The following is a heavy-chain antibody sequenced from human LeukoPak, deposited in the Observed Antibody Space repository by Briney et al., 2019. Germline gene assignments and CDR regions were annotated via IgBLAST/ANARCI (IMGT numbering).Heavy chain of an antibody. J-gene: IGHJ5*02. Sequence: ASVKVSCKASGYTFTSYGISWVRQAPGQGLEWMGWISAYNGNTNYAQKLQGRVTMTTDTSTSTAYMEQRSLRSDDTAVYYCARDDYYGSGSLPRFGPWGQGTLVTVSS. V-gene: IGHV1-18*01. CDR3: ARDDYYGSGSLPRFGP. CDR2: ISAYNGNT. CDR1: GYTFTSYG. D-gene: IGHD3-10*01.